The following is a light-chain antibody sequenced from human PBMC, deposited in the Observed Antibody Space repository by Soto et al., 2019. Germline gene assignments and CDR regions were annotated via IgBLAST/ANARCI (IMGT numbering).Light chain of an antibody. CDR1: QTVISTY. Sequence: ENALSQPPGTLSLSPGERATLSCRASQTVISTYLAWYKQKPGQAPRLLIYGASSRATGIPDRFNDSVSRTNFTVTISRLEPEYFAVYYGKEYGSSVFSCGPGTEADIK. CDR2: GAS. CDR3: KEYGSSVFS. J-gene: IGKJ3*01. V-gene: IGKV3-20*01.